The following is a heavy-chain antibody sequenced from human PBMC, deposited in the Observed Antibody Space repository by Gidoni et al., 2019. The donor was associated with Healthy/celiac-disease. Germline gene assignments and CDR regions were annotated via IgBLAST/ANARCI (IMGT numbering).Heavy chain of an antibody. V-gene: IGHV3-30*01. CDR1: GYTFSSYA. J-gene: IGHJ4*02. D-gene: IGHD1-26*01. Sequence: QVLLVESGGGVVQPGRSLRLSWPAAGYTFSSYAMHWVRQAPGKGLEWVAVISYDGSNKYYADSVKGRFTISRDKSKNTLYLQVNSLGAEDTAVYYCARAPSYHFDYWGQGTLVTVSS. CDR2: ISYDGSNK. CDR3: ARAPSYHFDY.